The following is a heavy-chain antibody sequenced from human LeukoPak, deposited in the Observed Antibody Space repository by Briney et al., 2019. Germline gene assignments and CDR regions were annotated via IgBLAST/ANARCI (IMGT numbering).Heavy chain of an antibody. CDR1: GYTFTSYD. V-gene: IGHV1-8*01. CDR3: ARASYSSSFFPVGWFDP. Sequence: ASVKVSCKASGYTFTSYDINWVRQATGQGLEWMGWMNPNSGNTGYAQKFQGRVTMTRNTSISTAYMELSSLRSEDTAVYYCARASYSSSFFPVGWFDPWGQGTLVTVSS. J-gene: IGHJ5*02. D-gene: IGHD6-13*01. CDR2: MNPNSGNT.